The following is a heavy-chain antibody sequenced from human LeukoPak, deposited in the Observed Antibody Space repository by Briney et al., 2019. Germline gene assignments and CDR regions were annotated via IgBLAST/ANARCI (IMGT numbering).Heavy chain of an antibody. V-gene: IGHV1-8*01. CDR1: GYTFNSYD. D-gene: IGHD6-13*01. CDR3: ARGQGSHGQQLGDY. J-gene: IGHJ4*02. Sequence: GASVKVSCEASGYTFNSYDINWVRQATGQGLEWMGWMNPNSGNTGYAQKFQGRVTMTRNASISTAHMVLSSLRSEDTAVYYCARGQGSHGQQLGDYWGQGTLVTVSS. CDR2: MNPNSGNT.